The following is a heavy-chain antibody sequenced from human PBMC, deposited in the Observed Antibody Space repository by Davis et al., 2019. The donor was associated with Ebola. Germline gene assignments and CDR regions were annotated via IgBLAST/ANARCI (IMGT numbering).Heavy chain of an antibody. D-gene: IGHD1-26*01. Sequence: SVKVSCKASVGTFSSYAISWVRQAPGQGLEWMGRIIPILGIANYAQKFQGRVTITADKSTSTAYMELSSLRSEDTAVYYFARGMGATGDDAFDIWGQGTMVTVSS. CDR1: VGTFSSYA. V-gene: IGHV1-69*04. J-gene: IGHJ3*02. CDR2: IIPILGIA. CDR3: ARGMGATGDDAFDI.